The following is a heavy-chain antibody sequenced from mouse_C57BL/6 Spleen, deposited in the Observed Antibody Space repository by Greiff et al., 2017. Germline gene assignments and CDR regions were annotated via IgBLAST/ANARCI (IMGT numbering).Heavy chain of an antibody. J-gene: IGHJ1*03. CDR3: ARLDDYDWYFDV. Sequence: EVQLQQSGPELVKPGASVKIPCKASGYTFTDYNMDWVKQSHGKSLEWIGDINPNNGGTIYNQKFKGKATLTVDKSSSTAYMELRSLTSEDTAVYYCARLDDYDWYFDVWGTGTTVTVSS. CDR1: GYTFTDYN. CDR2: INPNNGGT. V-gene: IGHV1-18*01. D-gene: IGHD2-4*01.